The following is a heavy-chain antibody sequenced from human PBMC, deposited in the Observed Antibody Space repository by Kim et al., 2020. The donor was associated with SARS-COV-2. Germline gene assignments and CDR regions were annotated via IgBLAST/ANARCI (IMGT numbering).Heavy chain of an antibody. D-gene: IGHD2-2*03. CDR3: MKGGWGWIWDH. CDR1: GFTFIGHA. V-gene: IGHV3-23*01. CDR2: IDGSDGTT. Sequence: GGSLRLSCTTSGFTFIGHAMSWVRQAPGQGLEWVSSIDGSDGTTYYVDSVKGRFTISRDDAKNTLYLQMRALRADDTVTYYCMKGGWGWIWDHWGQGTLV. J-gene: IGHJ4*02.